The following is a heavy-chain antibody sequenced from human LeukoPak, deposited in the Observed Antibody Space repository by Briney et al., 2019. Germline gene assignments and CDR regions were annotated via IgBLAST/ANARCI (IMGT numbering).Heavy chain of an antibody. D-gene: IGHD2-2*01. CDR3: AKRYCSSTTCYDDRGAFDY. V-gene: IGHV3-23*01. CDR1: GFTFSSSA. Sequence: GGSLRLSCAASGFTFSSSAMSWVRQAPGKGLEWVSSVIGSGFTTHYADSVKGRFTISRDNSKNTLYLQMNSLRAEDTAVYYCAKRYCSSTTCYDDRGAFDYWGQGTLVTVSS. CDR2: VIGSGFTT. J-gene: IGHJ4*02.